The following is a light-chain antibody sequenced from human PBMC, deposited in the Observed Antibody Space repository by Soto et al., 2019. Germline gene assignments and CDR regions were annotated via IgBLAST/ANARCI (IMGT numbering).Light chain of an antibody. CDR1: ESVTSS. V-gene: IGKV3-15*01. Sequence: EIVMTQSPATLSVSPGDRATLSCRAIESVTSSLAWYQQKPGQPPRLLIYAASTRATDVPARFSGGGSETEFTLTISSLKSEDFAVYFCQQYNIWPPWTFGQGTKVDIK. CDR3: QQYNIWPPWT. J-gene: IGKJ1*01. CDR2: AAS.